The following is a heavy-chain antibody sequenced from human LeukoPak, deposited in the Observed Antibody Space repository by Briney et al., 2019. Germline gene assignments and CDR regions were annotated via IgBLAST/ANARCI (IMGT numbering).Heavy chain of an antibody. CDR1: GYTFTSYG. J-gene: IGHJ6*02. CDR2: ISAYNGNT. D-gene: IGHD2-15*01. V-gene: IGHV1-18*01. Sequence: GASVKVSCKASGYTFTSYGISWVRQAPGQGLEWMGWISAYNGNTNYAQKLQGRVTMTTDTSTSTAYMELRSLRSDDTAVYYCARGELGYCSGGSCYSGYYYYGMDVWGQGTTVTVSS. CDR3: ARGELGYCSGGSCYSGYYYYGMDV.